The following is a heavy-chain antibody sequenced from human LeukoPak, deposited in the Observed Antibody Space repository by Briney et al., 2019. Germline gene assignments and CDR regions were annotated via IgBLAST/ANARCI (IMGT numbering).Heavy chain of an antibody. D-gene: IGHD4-17*01. V-gene: IGHV4-61*01. CDR2: IYYSGNT. CDR3: ARVSPTYAVTTNYFDY. CDR1: GGSVSSGSYY. Sequence: SETLSLTCTVSGGSVSSGSYYWSWIRQPPGKGLEWIGYIYYSGNTNYNPSLKSRVTILVDTSRNQFSLNLSSVTAADTAVYYCARVSPTYAVTTNYFDYWGQGTLVTVSS. J-gene: IGHJ4*02.